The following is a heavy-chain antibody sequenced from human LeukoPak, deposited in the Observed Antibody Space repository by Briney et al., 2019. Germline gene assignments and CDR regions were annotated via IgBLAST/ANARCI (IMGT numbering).Heavy chain of an antibody. Sequence: GGSLRLSCAASGFTFSSYSMNWVRQAPGKGLEWVSYISSSSSTIYYADSVKGRFTISRDNAKNSLYLQMNSLRAEDTAVYYCARGEDTAMNDAFDIWGQGTMVTVSS. J-gene: IGHJ3*02. CDR1: GFTFSSYS. V-gene: IGHV3-48*01. CDR2: ISSSSSTI. D-gene: IGHD5-18*01. CDR3: ARGEDTAMNDAFDI.